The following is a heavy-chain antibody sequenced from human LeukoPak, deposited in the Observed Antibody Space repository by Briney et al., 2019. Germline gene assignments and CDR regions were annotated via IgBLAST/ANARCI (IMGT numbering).Heavy chain of an antibody. J-gene: IGHJ6*02. D-gene: IGHD2-2*01. V-gene: IGHV1-69*04. CDR2: IIPILGIA. Sequence: SVKVSCKASGGTFISYAISWVRPAPGQGLEWMGRIIPILGIANYAQEFQGRVTITADKSTSTAYMELSSLRSEDTAVYYCAATGRCSSTSCYPPYYYYGMDVWGQGTTVTVSS. CDR3: AATGRCSSTSCYPPYYYYGMDV. CDR1: GGTFISYA.